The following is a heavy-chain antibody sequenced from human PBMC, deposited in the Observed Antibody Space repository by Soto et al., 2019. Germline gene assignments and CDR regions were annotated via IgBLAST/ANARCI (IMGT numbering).Heavy chain of an antibody. CDR1: GGSISSYY. CDR3: ASVYSSPYYYYYGMGV. CDR2: IYTSGST. V-gene: IGHV4-4*07. Sequence: SETLSLTCTVSGGSISSYYWSWIRQPAVKGLEWIGRIYTSGSTNYNPSLKSRVTMSVDTSKNQFSLKLSSVTAADTAVYYCASVYSSPYYYYYGMGVWGPGTTVTVSS. J-gene: IGHJ6*02. D-gene: IGHD6-13*01.